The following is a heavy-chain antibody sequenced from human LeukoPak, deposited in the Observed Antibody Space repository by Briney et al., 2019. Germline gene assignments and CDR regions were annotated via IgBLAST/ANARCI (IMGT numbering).Heavy chain of an antibody. CDR3: ANYGSGKDFDY. D-gene: IGHD3-10*01. CDR1: GFTFTSYW. V-gene: IGHV3-7*03. Sequence: PGGSLRLSCAASGFTFTSYWMSWLRQAPGKGLEWVANIKEDSSEKYYVDSVKGRFTISRDNSKNTLYLQMNSLRAEDTAVYYCANYGSGKDFDYWGQGTLVTVSS. CDR2: IKEDSSEK. J-gene: IGHJ4*02.